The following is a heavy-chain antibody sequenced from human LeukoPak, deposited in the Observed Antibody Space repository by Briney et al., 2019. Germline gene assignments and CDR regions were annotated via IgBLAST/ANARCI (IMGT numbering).Heavy chain of an antibody. CDR1: GFTFSSYW. Sequence: GGSLRLSCAASGFTFSSYWMSWVRQAPGKGLEWVANIKQDGSEKYYVDSVKGRFTISRDNAKNSLYLQMNSLRAEDTAGYYCARDSCSGGSCHNWFDPWGQGTLVTVSS. CDR2: IKQDGSEK. CDR3: ARDSCSGGSCHNWFDP. V-gene: IGHV3-7*01. J-gene: IGHJ5*02. D-gene: IGHD2-15*01.